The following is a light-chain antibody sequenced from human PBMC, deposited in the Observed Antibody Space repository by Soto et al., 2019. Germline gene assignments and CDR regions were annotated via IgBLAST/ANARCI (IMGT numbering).Light chain of an antibody. V-gene: IGKV1-5*01. CDR1: QSISSW. J-gene: IGKJ1*01. Sequence: DIQMTQSPATLSASVGDRVTITCRASQSISSWLAWYQQKPGKAPKLLIDDASSLESGVPSRFSGSGSVTEFTLTISRLQPDDFATYYRQRYNTYPWTFGQGTKVEIK. CDR3: QRYNTYPWT. CDR2: DAS.